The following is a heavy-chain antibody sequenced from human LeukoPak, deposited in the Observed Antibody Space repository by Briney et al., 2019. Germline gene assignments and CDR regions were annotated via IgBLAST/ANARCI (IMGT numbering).Heavy chain of an antibody. Sequence: GGSLRLSCAASGFTFSSYGMHWVRQARGKGLEWVASIQSNGNEKYSSDSLKGRFTISRDNSKNTLYLQINTVRPEDTAVFYCARGVTSWPQGPYHFDYWGQGILITVSS. V-gene: IGHV3-30*02. CDR3: ARGVTSWPQGPYHFDY. D-gene: IGHD2-2*01. CDR2: IQSNGNEK. J-gene: IGHJ4*02. CDR1: GFTFSSYG.